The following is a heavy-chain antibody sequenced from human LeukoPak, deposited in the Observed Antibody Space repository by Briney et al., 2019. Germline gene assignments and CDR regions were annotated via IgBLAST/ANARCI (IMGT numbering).Heavy chain of an antibody. CDR1: GFTFSSYE. J-gene: IGHJ6*03. CDR3: ARDCSGGSCYVGYYYYMDV. D-gene: IGHD2-15*01. CDR2: ISSSGSTI. V-gene: IGHV3-48*03. Sequence: GGSLRLSCAASGFTFSSYEMNWVRQAPGKGLEWVSYISSSGSTIYYADSVKGRFTISRDNAKNSLYLQMNSLRAGDTAVYYCARDCSGGSCYVGYYYYMDVWGKGTTVTVSS.